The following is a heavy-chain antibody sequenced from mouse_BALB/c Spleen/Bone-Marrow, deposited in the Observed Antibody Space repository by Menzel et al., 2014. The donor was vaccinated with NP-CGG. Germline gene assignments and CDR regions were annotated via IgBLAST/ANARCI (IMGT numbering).Heavy chain of an antibody. V-gene: IGHV1-67*01. D-gene: IGHD1-1*01. Sequence: VKLVESGPEQVRPGVSVKFSCKGSGYTFTDYAMHWVKQSHAKSLEWIGVISTYSGNTNYNQKFKGKATMTVDKSSSTDYMELARLTSEDSAIYYCASYYGSSYFDYWGQGTTLTVSS. CDR1: GYTFTDYA. CDR2: ISTYSGNT. CDR3: ASYYGSSYFDY. J-gene: IGHJ2*01.